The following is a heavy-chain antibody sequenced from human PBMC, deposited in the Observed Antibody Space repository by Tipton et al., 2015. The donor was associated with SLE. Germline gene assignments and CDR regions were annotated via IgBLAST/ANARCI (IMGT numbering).Heavy chain of an antibody. Sequence: TLSLTCTVSGGSISSGYYFWSWVRQPAGRGLEWFGRIFSSGDTNYNPSLKSRVTISLDTSKNQVSLRLPSLTAADTAVYYCAGVSRDAFEIWGQGTMVTVSS. CDR1: GGSISSGYYF. J-gene: IGHJ3*02. V-gene: IGHV4-61*02. CDR2: IFSSGDT. CDR3: AGVSRDAFEI. D-gene: IGHD5/OR15-5a*01.